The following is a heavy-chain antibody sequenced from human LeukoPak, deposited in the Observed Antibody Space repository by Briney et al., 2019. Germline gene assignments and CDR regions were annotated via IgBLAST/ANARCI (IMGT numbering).Heavy chain of an antibody. D-gene: IGHD3-22*01. J-gene: IGHJ4*02. CDR1: GFTFSHYG. Sequence: GGSLRLSCEVSGFTFSHYGMSRVRQAPRKGPEWVAGFNGRGDSTYYAESVRGRFTISRDTSKNTLYLQVSSLRVEDTAVYYCARDPYYYDRSGFYYYFDTWGQGTQVTV. V-gene: IGHV3-23*01. CDR2: FNGRGDST. CDR3: ARDPYYYDRSGFYYYFDT.